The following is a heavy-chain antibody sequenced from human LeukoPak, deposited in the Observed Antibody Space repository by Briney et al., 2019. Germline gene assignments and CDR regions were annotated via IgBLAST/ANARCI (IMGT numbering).Heavy chain of an antibody. Sequence: SETLSLTCTVSGGSISSSSYYWGWIRQPPGKGLEWIGSIYYSGSTYYNPSLKSRVTISVDTSKNQFSLKLSSVTAADTAVYYCARHRAITIFGVVGAFDIWGQGTMVTVSS. V-gene: IGHV4-39*01. CDR3: ARHRAITIFGVVGAFDI. J-gene: IGHJ3*02. D-gene: IGHD3-3*01. CDR1: GGSISSSSYY. CDR2: IYYSGST.